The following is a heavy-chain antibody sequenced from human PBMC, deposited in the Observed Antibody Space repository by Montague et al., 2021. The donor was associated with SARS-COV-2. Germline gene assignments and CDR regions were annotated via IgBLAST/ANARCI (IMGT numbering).Heavy chain of an antibody. J-gene: IGHJ4*02. D-gene: IGHD4/OR15-4a*01. CDR1: SDSINSYY. CDR3: ATLTQSNGDF. Sequence: SETLSLTCTVSSDSINSYYWGWIRQPPGKRLEWLGYVYSSVTTNXNPSLNSRIAISVYTSKNQFSLRLDSVTAADTAIYYCATLTQSNGDFWGQGALVTVS. V-gene: IGHV4-4*08. CDR2: VYSSVTT.